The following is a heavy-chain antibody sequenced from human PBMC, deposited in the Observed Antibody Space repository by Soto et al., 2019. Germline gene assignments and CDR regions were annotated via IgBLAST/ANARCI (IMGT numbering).Heavy chain of an antibody. CDR2: IIPILGIA. D-gene: IGHD6-13*01. CDR3: ARCLAAAGMKGANGTDV. Sequence: QVQLVQSGAEVKKPGSSVKVSCKASGGTFSSYTISWVRQAPGQGLEWMGRIIPILGIANYAQKYQGRVTITSDKSTSTAYTALSSLGSEGTTVYYCARCLAAAGMKGANGTDVWGQGTTVTGSS. V-gene: IGHV1-69*02. J-gene: IGHJ6*02. CDR1: GGTFSSYT.